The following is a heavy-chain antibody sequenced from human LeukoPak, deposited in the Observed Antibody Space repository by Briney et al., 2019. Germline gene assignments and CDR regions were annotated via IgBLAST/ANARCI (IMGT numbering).Heavy chain of an antibody. CDR2: IIPILGIA. D-gene: IGHD1-7*01. J-gene: IGHJ3*02. V-gene: IGHV1-69*04. CDR1: GGTFSSYA. CDR3: ARGTTDVSAFGI. Sequence: SVRVSCKASGGTFSSYAISWVRQAPGQGLEWMGRIIPILGIANYAQKFQGRVTITADKSTSTAYMELSSLRSEDTAVYYCARGTTDVSAFGIWGQGTMVTVSS.